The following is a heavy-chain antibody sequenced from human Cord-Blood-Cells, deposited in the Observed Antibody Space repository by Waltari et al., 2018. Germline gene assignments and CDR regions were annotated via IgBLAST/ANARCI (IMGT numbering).Heavy chain of an antibody. CDR3: ARWGQYAFDI. D-gene: IGHD3-16*01. J-gene: IGHJ3*02. CDR1: EYTFTSYA. Sequence: QVQLVQAAAELTRHGGSVMGCCMAAEYTFTSYAMQWVRQAPGQRLEWMGWIKAGNGNTKYSQKFQGRVTITRDTSASTAYMELSSLRSEDTAVYYCARWGQYAFDIWGQGTMVTVSS. V-gene: IGHV1-3*01. CDR2: IKAGNGNT.